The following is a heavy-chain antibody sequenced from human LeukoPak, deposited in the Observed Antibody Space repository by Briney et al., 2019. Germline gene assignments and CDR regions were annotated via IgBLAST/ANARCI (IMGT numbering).Heavy chain of an antibody. Sequence: GGSLRLSYAASGFTFSDYYMSWIRQAPGKGLEWVSYISSSGSTIYYADSVKGRFTISRDNAKNSLYLQMNSLRAEDTAVYYCARDYTWIGTPHFDYWGQGTLVTVSS. CDR3: ARDYTWIGTPHFDY. CDR2: ISSSGSTI. V-gene: IGHV3-11*01. D-gene: IGHD1-14*01. CDR1: GFTFSDYY. J-gene: IGHJ4*02.